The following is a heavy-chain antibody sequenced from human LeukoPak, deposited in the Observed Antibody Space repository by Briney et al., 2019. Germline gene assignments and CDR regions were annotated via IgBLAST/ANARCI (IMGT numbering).Heavy chain of an antibody. V-gene: IGHV3-74*01. D-gene: IGHD3-9*01. CDR3: AKVSESNYDFLTGYYTPYYFDY. J-gene: IGHJ4*02. Sequence: PGGSLRLSCAVSGLTFSNYWMHWVRQAPGKGLVWVSRIYNDGSSTSYADSVKGRFTISRDNAKSTLYLQMNSLRAEDTAVYYCAKVSESNYDFLTGYYTPYYFDYWGQGTLVTVSS. CDR2: IYNDGSST. CDR1: GLTFSNYW.